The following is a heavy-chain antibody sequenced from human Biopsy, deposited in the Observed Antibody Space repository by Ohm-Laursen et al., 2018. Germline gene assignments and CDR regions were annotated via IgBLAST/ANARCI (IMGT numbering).Heavy chain of an antibody. CDR3: ARDSRRTAREGGMGA. J-gene: IGHJ6*02. V-gene: IGHV3-21*01. D-gene: IGHD6-6*01. CDR1: GFTFSIYA. CDR2: ISETSSHI. Sequence: GSLRLSCTASGFTFSIYAMSWVRQAPGKGLEWISYISETSSHIYDADSVKGQFTVARDNAKNSLYLQLNSLRAEDTAVYYCARDSRRTAREGGMGAWGQGTTVTVSS.